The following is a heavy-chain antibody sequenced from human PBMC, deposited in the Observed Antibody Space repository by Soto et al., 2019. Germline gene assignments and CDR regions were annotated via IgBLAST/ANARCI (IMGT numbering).Heavy chain of an antibody. CDR3: AREVTTCWFDP. J-gene: IGHJ5*02. CDR2: IYYSGST. D-gene: IGHD4-4*01. V-gene: IGHV4-59*01. Sequence: SETLSLTCTVSGGSIISYYWSWIRQPPGKGLEWIGYIYYSGSTNYNPSLKSRVTISVDTSKNQFSLKLSSVTAADTAVYYCAREVTTCWFDPWGQGTLVTVSS. CDR1: GGSIISYY.